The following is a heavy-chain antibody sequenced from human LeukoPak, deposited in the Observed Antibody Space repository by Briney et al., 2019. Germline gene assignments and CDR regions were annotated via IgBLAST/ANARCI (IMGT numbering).Heavy chain of an antibody. V-gene: IGHV3-33*01. CDR2: IWSDGSNR. Sequence: GGSLRLSCAASGFIFSHYGMDWVRQAPGKGLEWVAVIWSDGSNRFYAGSVKGRFTISRDNSQNTLFLQMNSLRAEDTAMYYCARDAQRGFDYSNSLKYWGHGTLVTVSS. CDR3: ARDAQRGFDYSNSLKY. J-gene: IGHJ4*01. CDR1: GFIFSHYG. D-gene: IGHD4-11*01.